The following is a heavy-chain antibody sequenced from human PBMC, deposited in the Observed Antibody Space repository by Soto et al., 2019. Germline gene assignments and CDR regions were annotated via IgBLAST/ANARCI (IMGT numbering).Heavy chain of an antibody. V-gene: IGHV4-31*03. CDR1: GGSISSGGYY. CDR3: ARDVYHYGSGNHDAFDI. J-gene: IGHJ3*02. D-gene: IGHD3-10*01. CDR2: IYYSGST. Sequence: QVQLQESGPGLVKPSQTLSLTCTVSGGSISSGGYYWSWIRQHPGKGLEWIGYIYYSGSTYYNPSLKSRVTISVDTSKNQFSLKLSSVTAADTAVYYCARDVYHYGSGNHDAFDIWGQGTMVTVSS.